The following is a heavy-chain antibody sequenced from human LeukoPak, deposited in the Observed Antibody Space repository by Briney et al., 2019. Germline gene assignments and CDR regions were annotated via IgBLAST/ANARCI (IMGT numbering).Heavy chain of an antibody. J-gene: IGHJ4*02. V-gene: IGHV3-49*03. D-gene: IGHD3-22*01. CDR2: IRSKAYGGTT. Sequence: GGSLRLSCTASGFTFGDYAMSWFRQAPGKGLEWVGFIRSKAYGGTTEYAASVKGRFTLSRDDSKNTLYLQMNSLKTEDTAVYYCTTESDYYDSSGYYPSDYWGQGTLVTVSS. CDR1: GFTFGDYA. CDR3: TTESDYYDSSGYYPSDY.